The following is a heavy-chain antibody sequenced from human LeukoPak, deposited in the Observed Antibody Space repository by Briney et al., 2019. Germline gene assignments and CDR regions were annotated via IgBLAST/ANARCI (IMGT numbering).Heavy chain of an antibody. CDR3: ARFLPYYYGSGSYMDV. CDR2: IYYSGST. V-gene: IGHV4-39*01. CDR1: GGSISSSSYY. J-gene: IGHJ6*03. D-gene: IGHD3-10*01. Sequence: SETLSLTCTVSGGSISSSSYYWGWIRQPPGKGLEWIGSIYYSGSTYYNPSLKSRVTISVDTSENQFSLKLSSVTAADTAVYYCARFLPYYYGSGSYMDVWGKGTTVTISS.